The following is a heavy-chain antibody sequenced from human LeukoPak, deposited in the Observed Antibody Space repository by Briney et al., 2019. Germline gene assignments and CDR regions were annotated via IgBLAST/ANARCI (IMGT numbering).Heavy chain of an antibody. CDR2: IYHSGST. Sequence: PSETLSLTCAVSGYSISSGYYWGWIRQRPGKGLEWIGSIYHSGSTYYNPSLKSRVTISVDTSKNQFSLKLSSVTASDTAVYYCAGHDMVGPVPHDFDYWGQGTLVTVSS. V-gene: IGHV4-38-2*01. CDR1: GYSISSGYY. CDR3: AGHDMVGPVPHDFDY. D-gene: IGHD3-10*01. J-gene: IGHJ4*02.